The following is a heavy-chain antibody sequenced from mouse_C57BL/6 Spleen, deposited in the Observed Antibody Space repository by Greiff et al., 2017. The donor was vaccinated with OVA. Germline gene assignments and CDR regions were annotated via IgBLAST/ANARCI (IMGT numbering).Heavy chain of an antibody. CDR1: GYTFTSYW. CDR3: ARWYYGSSYEYFDV. Sequence: QVQLQQPGAELVKPGASVKMSCKASGYTFTSYWITWVKQRPGQGLEWIGDIYPGSGSTNYNEKFKSKATLTVDTSSSTAYMQLSSLTSGDSAVYYGARWYYGSSYEYFDVWGTGTTVTVSS. D-gene: IGHD1-1*01. V-gene: IGHV1-55*01. J-gene: IGHJ1*03. CDR2: IYPGSGST.